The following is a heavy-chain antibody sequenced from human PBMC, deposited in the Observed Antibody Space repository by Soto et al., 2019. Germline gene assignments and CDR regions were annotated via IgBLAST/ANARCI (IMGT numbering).Heavy chain of an antibody. J-gene: IGHJ5*02. CDR3: ARALRLGELSFKP. V-gene: IGHV1-2*02. CDR2: INPNSGGT. Sequence: GASVKVSCKASGYTFTGYYMHCVRQAPGQGLEWMGWINPNSGGTNYAQKFQGRVTMTRDTSISTAYMELSRLRSDDTAVYYCARALRLGELSFKPWGQGTLVTVS. CDR1: GYTFTGYY. D-gene: IGHD3-16*02.